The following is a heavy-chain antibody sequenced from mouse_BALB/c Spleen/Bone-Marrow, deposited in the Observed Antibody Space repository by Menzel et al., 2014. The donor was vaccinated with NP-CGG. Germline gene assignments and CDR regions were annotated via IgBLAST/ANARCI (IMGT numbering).Heavy chain of an antibody. CDR1: GFSLTSYG. J-gene: IGHJ4*01. CDR3: ARDRGFGYDRTMDY. CDR2: IWAGGST. D-gene: IGHD2-2*01. V-gene: IGHV2-9*02. Sequence: VKLMESGPGLVAPSQSLSITCTVSGFSLTSYGVHWVRQPPGKGLEWLGVIWAGGSTNYNSALMSRLSIGKDNSKSQVFLKMNSLQTDDTAMYFCARDRGFGYDRTMDYWGQGTSVTVSS.